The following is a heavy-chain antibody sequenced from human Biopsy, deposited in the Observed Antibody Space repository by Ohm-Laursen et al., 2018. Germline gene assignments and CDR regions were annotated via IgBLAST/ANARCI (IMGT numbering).Heavy chain of an antibody. J-gene: IGHJ4*02. CDR3: ARGGQGGFLEWLFIG. CDR1: GFTFSSYA. Sequence: GSLRLSCTASGFTFSSYAMTWVRQAPGKGLEWVSVINTSGGSTHYAVSAKGRFTISRDNSKNTLYLQMNSLRAEDTALYYCARGGQGGFLEWLFIGWGQGTLVTVSS. V-gene: IGHV3-23*01. CDR2: INTSGGST. D-gene: IGHD3-3*01.